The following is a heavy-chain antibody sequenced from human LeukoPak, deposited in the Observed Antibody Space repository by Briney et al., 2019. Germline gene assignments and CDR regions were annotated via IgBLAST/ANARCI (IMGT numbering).Heavy chain of an antibody. CDR2: ISSNGGST. CDR1: GFTFSRYA. V-gene: IGHV3-64*04. CDR3: ASLTYYFDSSGYYPGYFQH. J-gene: IGHJ1*01. Sequence: GGSLRLSCSASGFTFSRYAMHWVRQAPGKGLEYVSAISSNGGSTFYADSVKGRFTISRDNAKNSLYLQMNSLRAEDTAVYYCASLTYYFDSSGYYPGYFQHWGQGTLVTVSS. D-gene: IGHD3-22*01.